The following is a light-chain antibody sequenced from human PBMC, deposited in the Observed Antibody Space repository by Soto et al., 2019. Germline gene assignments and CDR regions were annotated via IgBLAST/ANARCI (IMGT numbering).Light chain of an antibody. J-gene: IGKJ2*01. CDR1: QSISRW. Sequence: DIQMTQSPSTLSASVGDSVTITCRVSQSISRWLAWYQKKPGKAPKLLIFDASSLDSGVPSRFSGSGSGTESTLTISSLQPDDFATYYCQQYNSYSGYTFGQGTKLEIK. CDR2: DAS. V-gene: IGKV1-5*01. CDR3: QQYNSYSGYT.